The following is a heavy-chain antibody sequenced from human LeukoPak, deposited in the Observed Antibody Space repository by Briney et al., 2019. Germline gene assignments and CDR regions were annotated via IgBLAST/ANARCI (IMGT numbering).Heavy chain of an antibody. CDR1: GYSFTYYW. CDR3: ARQDGRALYYFDY. V-gene: IGHV5-51*01. J-gene: IGHJ4*02. D-gene: IGHD5-24*01. CDR2: IYPADSDT. Sequence: GESLKISCKGSGYSFTYYWIAWVRQMPGKGLEWMGIIYPADSDTRYSPSFQGQVTISADKSTTTAYLQWSSLKASDTARYYCARQDGRALYYFDYWGQGTLGTVSS.